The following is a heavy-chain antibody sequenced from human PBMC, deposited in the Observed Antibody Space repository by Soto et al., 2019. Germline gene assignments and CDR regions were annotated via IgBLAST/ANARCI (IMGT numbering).Heavy chain of an antibody. V-gene: IGHV1-18*01. Sequence: ASVKVSCKASGYTFTSYGLSWVRQAPGQGLEWMGWINTYNGNTNYAQKLQGRVTMTTDTSTSTAYMELRSLRSDDTAVYYCARGHFDSRGYSNALDYWGQGIQVTVSS. D-gene: IGHD3-22*01. CDR1: GYTFTSYG. CDR3: ARGHFDSRGYSNALDY. J-gene: IGHJ4*02. CDR2: INTYNGNT.